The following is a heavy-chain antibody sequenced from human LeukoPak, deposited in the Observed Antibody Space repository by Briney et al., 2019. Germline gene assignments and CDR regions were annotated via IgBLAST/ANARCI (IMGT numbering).Heavy chain of an antibody. D-gene: IGHD2-2*01. CDR3: ATQPAAIDY. CDR2: ISGSGGST. V-gene: IGHV3-23*01. J-gene: IGHJ4*02. Sequence: GGTLRLSCAASGFTFSSYGMSWVRQAPGKGLEWVSAISGSGGSTYYADSVKGRFTISRDNSKNTLYLQMNSLRAEDTAVYYCATQPAAIDYWGQGTLVTVSS. CDR1: GFTFSSYG.